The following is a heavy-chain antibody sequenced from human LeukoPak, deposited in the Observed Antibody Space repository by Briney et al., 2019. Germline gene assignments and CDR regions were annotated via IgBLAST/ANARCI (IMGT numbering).Heavy chain of an antibody. CDR3: ARGASTDAYSY. D-gene: IGHD3-16*01. V-gene: IGHV3-30*04. CDR2: ISYDGKNK. CDR1: GFSFSGQT. J-gene: IGHJ4*02. Sequence: GRSLRLSCAASGFSFSGQTMHWVRQAPGKGLEWVAFISYDGKNKYHADSMKGRFTISRDNSKNSLSLQLNSLRAGDTAVYYCARGASTDAYSYWGQGTLVTVSS.